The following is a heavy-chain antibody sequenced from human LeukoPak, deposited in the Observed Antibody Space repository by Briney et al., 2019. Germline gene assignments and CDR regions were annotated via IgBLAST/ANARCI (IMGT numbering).Heavy chain of an antibody. J-gene: IGHJ4*02. CDR1: GVSFSDYY. CDR2: IDHSGST. V-gene: IGHV4-34*01. Sequence: PSETLSLTCAVDGVSFSDYYWTWIRQPPGKGLEWIGEIDHSGSTNYNPSLMSRVTISEDTPKNQFSLTLTSVTAADTAVYYCARVGGMATDMGGFDYWGQGSLVTVSS. D-gene: IGHD5-18*01. CDR3: ARVGGMATDMGGFDY.